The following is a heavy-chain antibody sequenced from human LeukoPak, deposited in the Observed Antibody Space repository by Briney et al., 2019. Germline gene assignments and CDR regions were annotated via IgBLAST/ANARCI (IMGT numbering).Heavy chain of an antibody. CDR1: GGSISSYY. CDR3: ARHLVLEWLLYLDY. D-gene: IGHD3-3*01. Sequence: RASETLSLTCTVSGGSISSYYWSWIRQPPGKGLEWIGYIYYSGSTNYNPSLKSRVTISVDTSKNQFSLKLSSVTAADTAVYYCARHLVLEWLLYLDYWGQGTLVTVSS. V-gene: IGHV4-59*08. CDR2: IYYSGST. J-gene: IGHJ4*02.